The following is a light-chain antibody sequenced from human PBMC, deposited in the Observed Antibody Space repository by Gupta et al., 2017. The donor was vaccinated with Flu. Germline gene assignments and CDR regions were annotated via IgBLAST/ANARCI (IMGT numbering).Light chain of an antibody. CDR3: QQSYSTPPS. Sequence: DIQMTPFPSSLSASVGDRLNITCRASQSISSYLNWYQQKPGKALKLLIYSASSLQSGVPSRFSGSGSGTDFTLTISSLQPEDFATYYCQQSYSTPPSFGQGTKLEIK. V-gene: IGKV1-39*01. CDR2: SAS. J-gene: IGKJ2*03. CDR1: QSISSY.